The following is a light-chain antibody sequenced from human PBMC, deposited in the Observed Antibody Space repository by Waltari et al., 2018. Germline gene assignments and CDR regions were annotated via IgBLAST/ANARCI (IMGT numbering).Light chain of an antibody. J-gene: IGKJ2*01. Sequence: DIQMTQSPSYLSASVGDRATITCQARQDSSNYLNWYQQKAGKAPELLIYDASNLETGVPSRFSGGGSGTDFTVTISSLQPEDIATYYCQQYDNLPYTFGQGTKLEIK. V-gene: IGKV1-33*01. CDR2: DAS. CDR1: QDSSNY. CDR3: QQYDNLPYT.